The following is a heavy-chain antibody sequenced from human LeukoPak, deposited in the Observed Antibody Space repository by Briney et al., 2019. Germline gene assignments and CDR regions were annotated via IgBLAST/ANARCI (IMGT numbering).Heavy chain of an antibody. D-gene: IGHD3-22*01. CDR2: INTNTGNP. V-gene: IGHV7-4-1*02. J-gene: IGHJ4*02. CDR1: GYIFTSYV. CDR3: ARGDYETHGYQTR. Sequence: ASVKVSCKASGYIFTSYVLHWVRQAPGQGLEWMGRINTNTGNPTYAQGFTGRFVFSLDTSVSTAYLQISSLKADDTAMYYCARGDYETHGYQTRWGQGTLVTVSS.